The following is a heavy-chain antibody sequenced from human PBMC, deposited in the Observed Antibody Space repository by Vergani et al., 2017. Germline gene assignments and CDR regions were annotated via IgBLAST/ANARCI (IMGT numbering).Heavy chain of an antibody. V-gene: IGHV7-4-1*02. Sequence: QVQLVQSGSELKKPGASVKVSCKASGYTFTSYAMNWVRQAPGQGLEWMGWINTNTGNPTYAQGFTGRFVFSLDTSVSTAYLQISSIKAEDTAVYYCARRGDIVVVPAASRYYYMDVWGKGTTVTVSS. J-gene: IGHJ6*03. D-gene: IGHD2-2*01. CDR3: ARRGDIVVVPAASRYYYMDV. CDR1: GYTFTSYA. CDR2: INTNTGNP.